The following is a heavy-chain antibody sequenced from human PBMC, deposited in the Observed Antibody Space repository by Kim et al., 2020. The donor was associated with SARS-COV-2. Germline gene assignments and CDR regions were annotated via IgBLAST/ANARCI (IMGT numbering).Heavy chain of an antibody. CDR3: ARAGYYDLSGYFFDY. CDR2: VFYSGST. V-gene: IGHV4-59*13. Sequence: SETLSLTCSLSGGPIDRYYWSWIRQPPGRGLEWIGNVFYSGSTNYNPSLKSRLTISVDTSKNQFSLRLSSVTAADTAVYYCARAGYYDLSGYFFDYWGQG. D-gene: IGHD3-22*01. CDR1: GGPIDRYY. J-gene: IGHJ4*02.